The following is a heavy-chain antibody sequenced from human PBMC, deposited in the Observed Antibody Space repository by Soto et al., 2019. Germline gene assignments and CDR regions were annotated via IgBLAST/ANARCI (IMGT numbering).Heavy chain of an antibody. V-gene: IGHV1-69*02. CDR1: GGTFSSYT. CDR2: IIPILGIA. J-gene: IGHJ5*02. Sequence: QVQLVQSGAEVKKPGSSVKVSCKASGGTFSSYTISWVRQAPGQGLEWMGRIIPILGIANYAQKFQGRVTSTADKSTSTAYMELSSLRSEDTAVYYCARAGQWLVPWSPDWFDPWGQGTLVTVSS. CDR3: ARAGQWLVPWSPDWFDP. D-gene: IGHD6-19*01.